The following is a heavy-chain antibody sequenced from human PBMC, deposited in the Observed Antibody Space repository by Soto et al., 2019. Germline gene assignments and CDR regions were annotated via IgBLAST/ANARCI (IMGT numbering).Heavy chain of an antibody. V-gene: IGHV1-8*01. CDR3: ARQSTVTSEDY. Sequence: ASVKVSCKASGYTFTSYDINWVRQATGQGLEWMGWMNPNSGNTGYAQKLQGRVTMTTDTSTSTAYMELRSLRSDDTAVYYCARQSTVTSEDYWGQGTLVTVSS. CDR2: MNPNSGNT. J-gene: IGHJ4*02. CDR1: GYTFTSYD. D-gene: IGHD4-4*01.